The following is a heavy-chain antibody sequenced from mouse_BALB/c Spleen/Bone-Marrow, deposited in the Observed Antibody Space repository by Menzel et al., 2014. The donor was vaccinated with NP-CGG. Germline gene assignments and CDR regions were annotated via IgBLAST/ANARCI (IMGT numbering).Heavy chain of an antibody. V-gene: IGHV5-9-3*01. CDR1: GFTFSSYV. Sequence: EVQVVESGGGLVKPGGSLKLSCAASGFTFSSYVMSWVRQTPEKRLEWVAAISSGGTYTYYPDSVKGRFTISRDNAKKTLYLQMSSLRSEDTAVYYCGRRGYSHDKVMDYWGQGTSVTVSS. CDR2: ISSGGTYT. D-gene: IGHD2-12*01. CDR3: GRRGYSHDKVMDY. J-gene: IGHJ4*01.